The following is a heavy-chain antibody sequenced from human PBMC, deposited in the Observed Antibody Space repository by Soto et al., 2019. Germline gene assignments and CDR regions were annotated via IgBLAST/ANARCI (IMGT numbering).Heavy chain of an antibody. D-gene: IGHD1-26*01. V-gene: IGHV4-59*01. Sequence: NPSETLSLTCTVSGGSISTYYWNWIRQPPGKGLESIGYIYYSGSANYSPSLKSRVTISVDTSKNEFSLKLSSVTAADTAIYYCARDDREHNKPPAPDHWGQGPLVTVSS. CDR2: IYYSGSA. CDR1: GGSISTYY. CDR3: ARDDREHNKPPAPDH. J-gene: IGHJ4*02.